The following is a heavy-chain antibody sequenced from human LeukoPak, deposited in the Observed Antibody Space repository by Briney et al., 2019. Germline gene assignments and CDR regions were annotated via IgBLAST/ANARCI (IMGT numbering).Heavy chain of an antibody. Sequence: SETLSLTCTVSGGSVSSGSYYWSWIRQPPGKGLEWIGYIYYSGSTNYNPSIKSRVTISVDTSKNQFSLKLSSVTAADTAVYYCARADSYGFYFDYWGQGTLVTVSS. CDR1: GGSVSSGSYY. CDR3: ARADSYGFYFDY. V-gene: IGHV4-61*01. J-gene: IGHJ4*02. D-gene: IGHD5-18*01. CDR2: IYYSGST.